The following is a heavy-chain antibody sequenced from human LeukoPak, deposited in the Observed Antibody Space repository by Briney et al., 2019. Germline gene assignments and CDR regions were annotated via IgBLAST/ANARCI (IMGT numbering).Heavy chain of an antibody. CDR2: IYHSGST. CDR3: ARADAPRGFGELGYFDY. J-gene: IGHJ4*02. D-gene: IGHD3-10*01. V-gene: IGHV4-30-2*01. CDR1: GGSISSGGYS. Sequence: SETLSLTCAVSGGSISSGGYSWSWIRQPPGKGLDWIGYIYHSGSTYYNPSLKSRVTISVDRSKNQFSLKLSSVTAADTAVYYCARADAPRGFGELGYFDYWGQGTLVTVSS.